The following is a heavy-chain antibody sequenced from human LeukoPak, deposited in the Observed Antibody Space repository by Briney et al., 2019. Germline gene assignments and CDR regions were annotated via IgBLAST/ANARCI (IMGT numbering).Heavy chain of an antibody. D-gene: IGHD3-3*01. CDR1: GYTFTGYY. CDR3: ARDGGLNYYYYGMDI. Sequence: ASVKVSCKASGYTFTGYYMLWVRQAPGQGLEWMGWINPNSGGTSYAQKFQGWVTMTRDTSISTAYMELSRLRSDDTAVYYCARDGGLNYYYYGMDIWGQGTTLTVSS. CDR2: INPNSGGT. V-gene: IGHV1-2*04. J-gene: IGHJ6*02.